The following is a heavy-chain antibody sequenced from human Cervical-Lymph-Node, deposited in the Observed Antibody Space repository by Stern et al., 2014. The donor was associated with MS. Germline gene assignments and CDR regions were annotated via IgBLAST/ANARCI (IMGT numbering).Heavy chain of an antibody. CDR1: GDSISSRNW. D-gene: IGHD4-11*01. CDR3: ARVGHYSDYLDY. J-gene: IGHJ4*02. Sequence: QVQLQESGPGLVKPSGTLSLTCVVSGDSISSRNWWSWVRQPPGKGLEWIGKIFHSGNTFYNPSLKSRVTMSVDKSMSQISLRLDSVTAADTAVYYCARVGHYSDYLDYWGQGTLVTVSS. CDR2: IFHSGNT. V-gene: IGHV4-4*02.